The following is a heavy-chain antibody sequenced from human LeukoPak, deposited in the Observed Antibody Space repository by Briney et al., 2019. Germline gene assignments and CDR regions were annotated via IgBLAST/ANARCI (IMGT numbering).Heavy chain of an antibody. CDR2: IIPIFGTA. CDR3: ARGRPTTSIAAAGVNWFDP. Sequence: GASVKVSCKASGYTFTSYDINWVRQAPGQGLEWMGGIIPIFGTANYAQKFQGRVTITADKSTSTAYMELSSLGSEDTAVYYCARGRPTTSIAAAGVNWFDPWGQGTLVTVSS. D-gene: IGHD6-13*01. J-gene: IGHJ5*02. V-gene: IGHV1-69*06. CDR1: GYTFTSYD.